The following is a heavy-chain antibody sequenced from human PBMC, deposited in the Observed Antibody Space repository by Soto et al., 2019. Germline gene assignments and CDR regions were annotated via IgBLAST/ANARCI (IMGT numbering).Heavy chain of an antibody. D-gene: IGHD2-8*02. J-gene: IGHJ3*02. V-gene: IGHV1-2*04. CDR2: INPNSGGT. CDR1: GYTFTGYY. Sequence: GASVKVSCKASGYTFTGYYMHWVRQAPGQGLEWMGWINPNSGGTNYAQKFQGWVTMTRDTSISTAYMELSRLRSDDTAVYYCARDYVALVPGDQGAFDIRGQGTTVTVSS. CDR3: ARDYVALVPGDQGAFDI.